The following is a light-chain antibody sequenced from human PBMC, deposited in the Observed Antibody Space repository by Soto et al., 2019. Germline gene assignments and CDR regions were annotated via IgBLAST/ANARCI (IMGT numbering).Light chain of an antibody. V-gene: IGKV3-11*01. Sequence: EIVLTQSPATLSLSPGERATLSCRASQSVDRYLAWYQQKPGQAPRLLIYDASNRATGIPARFSGSGSGTEFTLTISRLQSEDFAVYYCHQYNDWPLTFGPGTKVDIK. CDR1: QSVDRY. CDR2: DAS. CDR3: HQYNDWPLT. J-gene: IGKJ3*01.